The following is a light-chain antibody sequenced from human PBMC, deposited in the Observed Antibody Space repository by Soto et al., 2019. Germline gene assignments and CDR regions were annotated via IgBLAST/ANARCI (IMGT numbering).Light chain of an antibody. Sequence: QSALTQPASVSGSPGQSITISCTGTSSDVGGYNYVSWYQQHPGKAPKLMIYDVSNRPSGVSNRFSGSKSGTTASLTISGLQAEDEADYSCSSYTSSSPVVFGGGTKVTVL. V-gene: IGLV2-14*01. CDR1: SSDVGGYNY. CDR3: SSYTSSSPVV. J-gene: IGLJ2*01. CDR2: DVS.